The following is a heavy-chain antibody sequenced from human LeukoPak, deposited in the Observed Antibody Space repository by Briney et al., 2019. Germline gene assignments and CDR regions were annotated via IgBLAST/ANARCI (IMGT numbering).Heavy chain of an antibody. Sequence: ASVKVSCKASVYTFTGYYMHCVRQAPEQGLECMGWINPNIGVTNYTQKFQGRVTMTRDTSISTAYMEQSRLRSDETAVYYCARTAYYYDSSGQANWFDHWGQGTLVTVSS. D-gene: IGHD3-22*01. V-gene: IGHV1-2*02. CDR2: INPNIGVT. CDR1: VYTFTGYY. J-gene: IGHJ5*02. CDR3: ARTAYYYDSSGQANWFDH.